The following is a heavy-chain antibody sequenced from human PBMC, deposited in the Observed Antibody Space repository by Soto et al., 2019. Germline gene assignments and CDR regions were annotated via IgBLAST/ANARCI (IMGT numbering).Heavy chain of an antibody. J-gene: IGHJ6*02. CDR1: GGSISSSSYY. D-gene: IGHD1-26*01. CDR2: IYYSGST. CDR3: ARHGRVTPRSYYYYGMDV. Sequence: ETLSLTCTVSGGSISSSSYYWGWIRQPPGKGLEWIGSIYYSGSTYYNPSLKSRVTISVDTSKNQFSLKLSSVTAADTAVYYCARHGRVTPRSYYYYGMDVWGQGTKVTVSS. V-gene: IGHV4-39*01.